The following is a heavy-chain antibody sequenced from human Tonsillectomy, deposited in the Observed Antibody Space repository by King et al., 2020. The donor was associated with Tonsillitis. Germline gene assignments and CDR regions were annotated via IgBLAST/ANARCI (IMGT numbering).Heavy chain of an antibody. D-gene: IGHD3-22*01. V-gene: IGHV4-39*07. Sequence: LQLQESGPGLVKPSETLSLTCTVSGGSISSSSYYWGWIRQPPGKGLEWIGSIYYSGSTYYNPSLKSRVTISVDTSKNQFSLKLSSVTAADTAVYYCARQDCVNYYDSRPGAFDIWGQGTMVTVSS. CDR3: ARQDCVNYYDSRPGAFDI. CDR1: GGSISSSSYY. CDR2: IYYSGST. J-gene: IGHJ3*02.